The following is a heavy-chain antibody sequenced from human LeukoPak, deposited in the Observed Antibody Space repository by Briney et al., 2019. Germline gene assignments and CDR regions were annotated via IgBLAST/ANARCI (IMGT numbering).Heavy chain of an antibody. Sequence: SETLSLTCTVSGDSITNTFLNWIRQTAGKGLEWIGRTYNDGTTDHNPSLKSRVIMSIDTSIDTSKKQFSLKLTSVTSADTAVYYCAREFAGYYDILTGYYSGYGMDVWGQGTTVTVSS. D-gene: IGHD3-9*01. CDR3: AREFAGYYDILTGYYSGYGMDV. J-gene: IGHJ6*02. CDR2: TYNDGTT. CDR1: GDSITNTF. V-gene: IGHV4-4*07.